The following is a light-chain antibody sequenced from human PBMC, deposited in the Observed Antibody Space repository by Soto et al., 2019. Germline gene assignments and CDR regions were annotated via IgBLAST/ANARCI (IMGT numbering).Light chain of an antibody. CDR3: ISYTSSSTLVV. Sequence: QSALTQPAYVSGSPGQSITISCTGTSSDVGGYNYVSWYQQHPGKAPKLMIYDVSNRPSGVSNRFSGSRSGNTASLTISGLQAEDEADYYCISYTSSSTLVVFGGGTKLTVL. V-gene: IGLV2-14*01. CDR2: DVS. CDR1: SSDVGGYNY. J-gene: IGLJ2*01.